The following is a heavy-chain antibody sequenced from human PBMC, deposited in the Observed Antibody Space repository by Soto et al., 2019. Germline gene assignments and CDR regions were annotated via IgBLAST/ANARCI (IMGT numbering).Heavy chain of an antibody. Sequence: GESLKISCKGYGYRFNTYWIVWVRQMPGKGLEWMGIIYPDNSDTRYSPSFQGQVTISADKSIGTAYLQWNSLKASDTAMYYCARPGRVDYGDYGANDYWGQGTLVTVSS. V-gene: IGHV5-51*01. J-gene: IGHJ4*02. CDR3: ARPGRVDYGDYGANDY. CDR1: GYRFNTYW. CDR2: IYPDNSDT. D-gene: IGHD4-17*01.